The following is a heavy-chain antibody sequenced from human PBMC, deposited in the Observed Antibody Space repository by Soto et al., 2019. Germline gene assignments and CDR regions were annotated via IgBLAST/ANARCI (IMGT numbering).Heavy chain of an antibody. Sequence: QVQLQESGPGLVKSSQTLSLTCTVSGASISSGGYYWSWIRQYPGNGLEWIGYVRHSGSTYYNPSLKSRVLISVDTSKNQFSLRLSSVTPADTAVYYCARDAPPFDSCGQGTLVTVSS. CDR3: ARDAPPFDS. CDR1: GASISSGGYY. V-gene: IGHV4-31*03. J-gene: IGHJ4*02. CDR2: VRHSGST.